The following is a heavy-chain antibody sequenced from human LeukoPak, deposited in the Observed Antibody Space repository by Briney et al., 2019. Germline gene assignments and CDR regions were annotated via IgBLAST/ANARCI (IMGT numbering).Heavy chain of an antibody. CDR2: IKSKTDGGTT. CDR3: TTAMDYQLLEFDY. V-gene: IGHV3-15*01. Sequence: GGSLRLSCAASGFTFSNAWMSWVRQAPGKGLEWVGRIKSKTDGGTTDYAAPVKGRFTISRDDSKNTLYLQMNSLKTEDTAVYYCTTAMDYQLLEFDYWGQGTLVTVSS. J-gene: IGHJ4*02. D-gene: IGHD2-2*01. CDR1: GFTFSNAW.